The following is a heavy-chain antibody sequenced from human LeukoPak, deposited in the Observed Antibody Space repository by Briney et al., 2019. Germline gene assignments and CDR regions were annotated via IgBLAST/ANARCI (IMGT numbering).Heavy chain of an antibody. Sequence: QTGGSLRLSCAASGFTFSSYAMSWVRQAPGKGLEWVSAISGSGGSTYYADSVKGRFTISRDNSKNTLYLQMNSLRAEDTAVYYCARSGSYLGHFDYWGQGTLVTVSS. D-gene: IGHD1-26*01. CDR2: ISGSGGST. J-gene: IGHJ4*02. CDR3: ARSGSYLGHFDY. V-gene: IGHV3-23*01. CDR1: GFTFSSYA.